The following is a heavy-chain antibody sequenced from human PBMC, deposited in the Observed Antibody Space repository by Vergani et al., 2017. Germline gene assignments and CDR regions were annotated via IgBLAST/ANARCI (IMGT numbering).Heavy chain of an antibody. CDR2: ISHSGGT. D-gene: IGHD2-15*01. Sequence: QVQLQESGPGLVKPPGTLSLTCAVSGDSFRSNKWWTWVRQSPGKTLEWIGEISHSGGTNYNPSLKGRVTLSLDTSKNQFSLRLSSVNAADTAVYYCAGDPKSYCSGGSCFSVWGAFDIWGRGTTVTVSS. J-gene: IGHJ3*02. V-gene: IGHV4-4*03. CDR3: AGDPKSYCSGGSCFSVWGAFDI. CDR1: GDSFRSNKW.